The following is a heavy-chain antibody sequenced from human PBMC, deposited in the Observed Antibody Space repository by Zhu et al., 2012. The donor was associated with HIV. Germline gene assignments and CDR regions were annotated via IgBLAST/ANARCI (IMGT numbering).Heavy chain of an antibody. CDR3: ARREGTYYYGSGSYYMFAFDI. Sequence: QVQLQESGPGLVKPSETLSLTCTVSGGSISSSSYYWGWIRQPPGKGLEWIGSIYYSGSTYYNPSLKSRVTISVDTSKNQFSLKLSSVTAADTAVYYCARREGTYYYGSGSYYMFAFDIWGQGTMVTVSS. D-gene: IGHD3-10*01. CDR1: GGSISSSSYY. V-gene: IGHV4-39*01. J-gene: IGHJ3*02. CDR2: IYYSGST.